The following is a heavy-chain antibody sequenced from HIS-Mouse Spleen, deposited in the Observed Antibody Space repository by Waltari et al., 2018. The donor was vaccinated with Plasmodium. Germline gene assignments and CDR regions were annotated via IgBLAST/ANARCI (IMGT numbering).Heavy chain of an antibody. CDR1: GGSFSCYY. Sequence: QVQLQQWGAGLLKPSETLSPTCAVYGGSFSCYYWSWIRQPPGKGLEWIGEINHSGSTNYNPSLKSRVTISVDTSKNQFSLKLSSVTAADTAVYYCASSGSGSYYYWGQGTLVTVSS. CDR3: ASSGSGSYYY. V-gene: IGHV4-34*01. J-gene: IGHJ4*02. D-gene: IGHD3-10*01. CDR2: INHSGST.